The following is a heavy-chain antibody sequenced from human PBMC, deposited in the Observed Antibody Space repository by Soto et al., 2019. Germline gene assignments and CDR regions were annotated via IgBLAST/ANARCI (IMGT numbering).Heavy chain of an antibody. V-gene: IGHV4-34*01. CDR2: INHSGST. CDR1: GGSFSGYY. CDR3: ARVTMAAEGGVDY. D-gene: IGHD3-10*01. J-gene: IGHJ4*02. Sequence: SETLSLTCAAYGGSFSGYYWSWIRQPPGKGLEWIGEINHSGSTNYNPSLKSRVTISVDTSKNQFSLKLSSVTAADTAVYYCARVTMAAEGGVDYWGQGTLVTVSS.